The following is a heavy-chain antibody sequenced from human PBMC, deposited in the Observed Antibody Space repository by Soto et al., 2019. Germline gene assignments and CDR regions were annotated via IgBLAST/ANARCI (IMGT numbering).Heavy chain of an antibody. CDR1: GFTFSTYS. V-gene: IGHV3-48*02. CDR3: ARGPLYCSGGSCYSHFDY. D-gene: IGHD2-15*01. CDR2: ISSSSSTI. J-gene: IGHJ4*02. Sequence: GGSLRLSCAAPGFTFSTYSMNWVRQAPGKGLEWVSYISSSSSTIFYTDSVKGRFTVSRDNAKNSLYLQMNSLRDEDTAVYYCARGPLYCSGGSCYSHFDYWGQGTLVTVSS.